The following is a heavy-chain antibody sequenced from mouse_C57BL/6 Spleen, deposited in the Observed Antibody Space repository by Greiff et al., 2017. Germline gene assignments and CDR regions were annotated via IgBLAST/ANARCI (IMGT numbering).Heavy chain of an antibody. V-gene: IGHV3-6*01. Sequence: EVQLVESGPGLVKPSQSLSLTCSVTGYSITSGYYWNWIRQFPGNKLEWMGYISYDGSNNYNHSLKNRISITRDTSKNQFFLKLNSVTTEDTATYYCAGYGSSSYWYFDVWGTGTTVTVSS. CDR3: AGYGSSSYWYFDV. D-gene: IGHD1-1*01. CDR2: ISYDGSN. CDR1: GYSITSGYY. J-gene: IGHJ1*03.